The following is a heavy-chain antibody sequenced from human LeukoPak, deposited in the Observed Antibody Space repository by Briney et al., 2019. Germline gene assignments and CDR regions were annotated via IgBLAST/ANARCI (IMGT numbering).Heavy chain of an antibody. V-gene: IGHV1-18*01. CDR2: ISAYNGNT. J-gene: IGHJ4*02. CDR1: GYTFTSYG. CDR3: ARSPKACHYGDISGLPCLDY. D-gene: IGHD4-17*01. Sequence: GASVKVSFKASGYTFTSYGISWVRQAPGQGLEWMGWISAYNGNTNYAQKLQGRVTMTTRTSTSTAYMELRSLRSDDTAVYYCARSPKACHYGDISGLPCLDYWWERALATVPS.